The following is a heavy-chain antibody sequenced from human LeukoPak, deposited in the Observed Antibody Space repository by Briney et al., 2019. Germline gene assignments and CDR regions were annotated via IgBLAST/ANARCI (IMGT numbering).Heavy chain of an antibody. CDR3: ARRAAAGSAFDDY. V-gene: IGHV4-34*01. D-gene: IGHD6-13*01. J-gene: IGHJ4*02. Sequence: SETLPLTCAVYGGSFSGYFWSWIRQPPGKGLEWIGEINHNGSSNCNPSLKSRVTMSVDTSKNQFSLRLTSVTAADRALYYCARRAAAGSAFDDYWGQGTLVTVSS. CDR2: INHNGSS. CDR1: GGSFSGYF.